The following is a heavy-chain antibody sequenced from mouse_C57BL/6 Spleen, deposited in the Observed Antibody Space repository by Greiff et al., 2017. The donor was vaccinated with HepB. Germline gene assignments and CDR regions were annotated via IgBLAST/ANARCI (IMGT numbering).Heavy chain of an antibody. CDR2: IYPGSGST. CDR3: ARGTTVVAHWYFDV. D-gene: IGHD1-1*01. Sequence: QVQLQQSGAELVKPGASVKMSCKASGYTFTSYWITWVKQRPGQGLEWIGDIYPGSGSTNYNEKFKSKATLTVDTSSSTAYMQLSSLTSEDSAVYYCARGTTVVAHWYFDVWGTGTTVTVSS. CDR1: GYTFTSYW. J-gene: IGHJ1*03. V-gene: IGHV1-55*01.